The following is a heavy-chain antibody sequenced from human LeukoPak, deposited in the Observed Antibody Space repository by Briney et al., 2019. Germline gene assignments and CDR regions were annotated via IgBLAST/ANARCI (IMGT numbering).Heavy chain of an antibody. CDR3: AKDPIAARSWFDP. CDR1: GFTFSSYS. V-gene: IGHV3-23*01. J-gene: IGHJ5*02. CDR2: ISGSGGST. Sequence: TGGSLRLSCAASGFTFSSYSMNWVRQAPGKGLEWVSAISGSGGSTYYADSVKGRFTISRDNSKNTLYLQMNSLRAEDTAVYYCAKDPIAARSWFDPWGQGTLVTVSS. D-gene: IGHD6-6*01.